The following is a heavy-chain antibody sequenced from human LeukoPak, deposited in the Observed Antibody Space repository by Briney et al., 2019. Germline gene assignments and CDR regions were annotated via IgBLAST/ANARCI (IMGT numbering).Heavy chain of an antibody. CDR1: GGSIISNNW. CDR3: ARGGDYADKRWFDP. J-gene: IGHJ5*02. V-gene: IGHV4-4*02. Sequence: SETLSLTCAVSGGSIISNNWWSWVRQPPGKGLEWIGEIYHSGSTNYNPSLKSRVTISVDKSKNQFSLTLNSVTAADTAVYYCARGGDYADKRWFDPWGQGTLVTVSS. CDR2: IYHSGST. D-gene: IGHD2-21*01.